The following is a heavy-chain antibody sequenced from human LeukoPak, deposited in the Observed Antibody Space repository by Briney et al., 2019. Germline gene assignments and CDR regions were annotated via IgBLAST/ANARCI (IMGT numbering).Heavy chain of an antibody. CDR3: AKTAKYYYGSGSYCDY. D-gene: IGHD3-10*01. Sequence: PGGSLRLSCPASGFTFRNYGMSWVRQPPGKGLEGVSTIRVSDGSTYYADSVKGRFTISRDNSKNTLYLQLNSLRAEDTAVYYCAKTAKYYYGSGSYCDYWGQGTLVTVSS. J-gene: IGHJ4*02. CDR1: GFTFRNYG. V-gene: IGHV3-23*01. CDR2: IRVSDGST.